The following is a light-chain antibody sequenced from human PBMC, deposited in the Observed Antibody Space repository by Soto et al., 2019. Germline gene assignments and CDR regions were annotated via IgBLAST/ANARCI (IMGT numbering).Light chain of an antibody. CDR1: QSISSW. J-gene: IGKJ1*01. CDR2: DAS. Sequence: DIQTTQSPSTLSASVGDRVTITCRAGQSISSWLAWYQQKPGKAPKLLIYDASSLESGVPSRFSGSGSGTEFTLTISSLQPDDFATYYCQQYNSYSWTFGQGTKVEIK. V-gene: IGKV1-5*01. CDR3: QQYNSYSWT.